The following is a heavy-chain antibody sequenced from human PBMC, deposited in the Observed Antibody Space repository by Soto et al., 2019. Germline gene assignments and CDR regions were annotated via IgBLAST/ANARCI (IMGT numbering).Heavy chain of an antibody. CDR3: AISIAARPGERGYSYGYFDY. D-gene: IGHD5-18*01. Sequence: ASVKVSCKASGYTFTSYDINWVRQATGQGLEWMGWMNPNSGNTGYAQKFQGRVTMTRNTSISTAYMELSSLRSEDTAVNYGAISIAARPGERGYSYGYFDYWGQGTLVTVSS. V-gene: IGHV1-8*01. CDR2: MNPNSGNT. J-gene: IGHJ4*02. CDR1: GYTFTSYD.